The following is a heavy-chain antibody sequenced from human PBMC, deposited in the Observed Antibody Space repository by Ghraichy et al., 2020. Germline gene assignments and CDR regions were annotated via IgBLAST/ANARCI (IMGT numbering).Heavy chain of an antibody. V-gene: IGHV1-18*01. CDR1: GYTFTSYG. D-gene: IGHD3-3*01. CDR3: ARDPPIWSGYYGFDY. CDR2: ISAYNGNT. J-gene: IGHJ4*02. Sequence: ASVKVSCKASGYTFTSYGISWVRQAPGQGLEWMGWISAYNGNTNYAQKLQGRVTMTTDTSTSTAYMELRSLRSDDTAVYYCARDPPIWSGYYGFDYWGQGTLVTVSS.